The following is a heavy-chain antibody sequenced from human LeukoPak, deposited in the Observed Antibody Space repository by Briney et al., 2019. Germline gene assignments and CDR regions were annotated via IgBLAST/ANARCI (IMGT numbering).Heavy chain of an antibody. Sequence: GGSLRLSCAASGFTFDNYWMSWVRQAPGKGLEWVASIKQDGSEKHYVDSVMGRFTISRDNTKNSLYLQMNSLRAGDTAVYYCARGHYGDYHFYFNYWGQGTLVTVSS. CDR3: ARGHYGDYHFYFNY. J-gene: IGHJ4*02. CDR2: IKQDGSEK. D-gene: IGHD4-17*01. CDR1: GFTFDNYW. V-gene: IGHV3-7*01.